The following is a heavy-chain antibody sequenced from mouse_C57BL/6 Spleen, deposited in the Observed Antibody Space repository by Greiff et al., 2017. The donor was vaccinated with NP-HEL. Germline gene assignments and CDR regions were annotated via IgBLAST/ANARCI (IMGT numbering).Heavy chain of an antibody. CDR3: ARQDYDYAWFAD. V-gene: IGHV5-15*01. CDR1: GFTFSDYG. D-gene: IGHD2-4*01. J-gene: IGHJ3*01. CDR2: ISNLAYSI. Sequence: EVKLMESGGGLVQPGGSLKLSCAASGFTFSDYGMAWVRQAPRKGPEWVAFISNLAYSIYYADTVTGRFTISRENAKNTLYLEMSSLRSEDTDMYYCARQDYDYAWFADWGQGTLVTVSA.